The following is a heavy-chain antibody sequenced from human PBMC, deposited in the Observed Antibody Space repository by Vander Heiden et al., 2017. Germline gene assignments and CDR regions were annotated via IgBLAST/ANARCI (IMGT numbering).Heavy chain of an antibody. CDR3: AKDRNMVRGVRPDY. V-gene: IGHV3-23*01. CDR1: GCTFSSYA. CDR2: ISDRGGSA. Sequence: EVQLLESGGGLVQPGGSLSLSSAASGCTFSSYALSWVRQAAGKGLEWVSVISDRGGSAYYADSVKGRFTISRDNSKNTLYLQMNSLRAEDTAVYYCAKDRNMVRGVRPDYWGQGTLVTVSS. J-gene: IGHJ4*02. D-gene: IGHD3-10*01.